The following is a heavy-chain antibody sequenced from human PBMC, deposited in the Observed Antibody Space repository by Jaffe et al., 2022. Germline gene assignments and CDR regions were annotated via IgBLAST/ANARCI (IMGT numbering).Heavy chain of an antibody. D-gene: IGHD3-3*01. V-gene: IGHV1-8*01. CDR1: GYTFTSYD. Sequence: QVQLVQSGAEVKKPGASVKVSCKASGYTFTSYDINWVRQATGQGLEWMGWMNPNSGNTGYAQKFQGRVTMTRNTSISTAYMELSSLRSEDTAVYYCARGRRGYDFWSGYSTVWVPWAPSGGWFDPWGQGTLVTVSS. CDR2: MNPNSGNT. CDR3: ARGRRGYDFWSGYSTVWVPWAPSGGWFDP. J-gene: IGHJ5*02.